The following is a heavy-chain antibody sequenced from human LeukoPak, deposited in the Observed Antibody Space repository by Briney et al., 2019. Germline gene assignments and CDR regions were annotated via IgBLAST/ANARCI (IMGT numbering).Heavy chain of an antibody. CDR1: GYTFTSYG. J-gene: IGHJ3*02. Sequence: ASVKVSCKASGYTFTSYGINWVRQATGQGLEWMGWINPNSGGTNYAQKFQGRVTMTRDTSISTAYMELSRLRSDDTAVYYCASVKTGARDAFDIWGQGTMVTVSS. CDR2: INPNSGGT. CDR3: ASVKTGARDAFDI. V-gene: IGHV1-2*02.